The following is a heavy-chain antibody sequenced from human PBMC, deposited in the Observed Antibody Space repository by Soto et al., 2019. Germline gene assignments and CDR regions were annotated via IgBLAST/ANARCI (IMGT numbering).Heavy chain of an antibody. Sequence: ASVKVSCKASGYSFTGLDINWVRQTTGQGLEWMGWMEPSSGRTGYAQKFQGRVAMTRDTSINTAYMELSSLTSDDTAFYYCARGVTAGVDYWGQGTLVTVSS. CDR3: ARGVTAGVDY. CDR1: GYSFTGLD. V-gene: IGHV1-8*01. CDR2: MEPSSGRT. D-gene: IGHD1-26*01. J-gene: IGHJ4*02.